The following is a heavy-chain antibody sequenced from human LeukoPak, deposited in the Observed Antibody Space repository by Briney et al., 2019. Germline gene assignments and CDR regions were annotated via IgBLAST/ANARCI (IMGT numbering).Heavy chain of an antibody. V-gene: IGHV3-21*01. J-gene: IGHJ4*02. CDR2: ISSSTTYI. Sequence: GGSLRLSCAASGFTFSRNSMNWVRQAPGKGLEWVSSISSSTTYIYYADSVKGRFTISRDNAKNSLYLQMNSLRGEDTAVYYCARGNGAFDYWGQGTLVTVSS. CDR3: ARGNGAFDY. D-gene: IGHD3-10*01. CDR1: GFTFSRNS.